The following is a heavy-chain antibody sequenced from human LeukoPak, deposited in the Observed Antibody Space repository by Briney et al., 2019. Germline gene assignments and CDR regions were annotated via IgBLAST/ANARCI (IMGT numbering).Heavy chain of an antibody. Sequence: PSQTLSLTCTVSGGSISSGSYYWSWIRQPAGKGLEWIGRIYTSGSTYYNPSLKSRVTISVDTSKNQFSLKLSSVTAADTAVYYCATRVAVAGYFNYWGQGTLVTVSS. CDR2: IYTSGST. CDR1: GGSISSGSYY. D-gene: IGHD6-19*01. J-gene: IGHJ4*02. V-gene: IGHV4-61*02. CDR3: ATRVAVAGYFNY.